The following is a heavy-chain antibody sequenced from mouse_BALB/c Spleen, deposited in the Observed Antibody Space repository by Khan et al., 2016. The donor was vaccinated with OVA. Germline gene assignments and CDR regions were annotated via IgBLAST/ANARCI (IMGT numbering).Heavy chain of an antibody. V-gene: IGHV2-6-1*01. Sequence: QVQLKQSGPGLVAPSQSLSITCTISGFSLTDYGIHWVRQPPGKGLEWLMVIWSDGTTTYNSALKSRLSISKDNSKSQVFLKMNSLQTDDTAMYFCARQPYYHYYIMDYWGQGTSVTVS. J-gene: IGHJ4*01. D-gene: IGHD2-10*01. CDR3: ARQPYYHYYIMDY. CDR1: GFSLTDYG. CDR2: IWSDGTT.